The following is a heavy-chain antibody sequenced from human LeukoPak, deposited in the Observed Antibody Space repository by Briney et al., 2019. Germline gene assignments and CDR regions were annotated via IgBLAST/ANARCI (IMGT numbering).Heavy chain of an antibody. CDR1: GFTFNSHA. V-gene: IGHV3-23*01. Sequence: GGSLRLSCEASGFTFNSHAMSWVRQSPGKGLEWVSAISDSGARTYYADSVRGRFTISRDNFKNILYLHLNSPRAEDTAVYYCAKENFGANYFDYWGQGSLVTVSA. CDR2: ISDSGART. CDR3: AKENFGANYFDY. J-gene: IGHJ4*02. D-gene: IGHD4-17*01.